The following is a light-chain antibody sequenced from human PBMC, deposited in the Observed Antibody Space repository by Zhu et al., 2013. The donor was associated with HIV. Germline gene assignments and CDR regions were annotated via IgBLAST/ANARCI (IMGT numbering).Light chain of an antibody. CDR1: QTISNW. V-gene: IGKV1-5*01. CDR2: DAS. CDR3: QQYNSYSPWT. J-gene: IGKJ1*01. Sequence: DIQMTQSPSTLSASVGDRVTITCRASQTISNWLAWYQQKPGKAPKLLIYDASTLKSGVPSRFSGSGSGTEFALTISSLQPDDFATYYCQQYNSYSPWTFGQGT.